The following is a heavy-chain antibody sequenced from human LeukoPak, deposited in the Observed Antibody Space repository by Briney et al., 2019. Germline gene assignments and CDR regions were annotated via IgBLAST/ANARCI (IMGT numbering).Heavy chain of an antibody. J-gene: IGHJ1*01. CDR1: GFTFSSYA. D-gene: IGHD4-17*01. CDR2: ISGSGGST. Sequence: PGGSLRLSCAASGFTFSSYAMSWDRQAPGKGLEWVSAISGSGGSTYYADSVKGRFTISRDNSKNTLYLQMNSLRAEDTALYYCAKDIIPRYGDSPEYFQHWGQGTLVTVSS. CDR3: AKDIIPRYGDSPEYFQH. V-gene: IGHV3-23*01.